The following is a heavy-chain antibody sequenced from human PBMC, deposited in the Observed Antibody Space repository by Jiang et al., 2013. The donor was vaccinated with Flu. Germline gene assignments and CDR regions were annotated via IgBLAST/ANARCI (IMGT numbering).Heavy chain of an antibody. V-gene: IGHV1-2*04. CDR3: ARSERSRDSGYNYYYYYGMDV. CDR1: GYTFTGYY. CDR2: INPNSGGT. J-gene: IGHJ6*02. D-gene: IGHD5-12*01. Sequence: QLVESGAEVKKPGASVKVSCKASGYTFTGYYMHWVRQAPGQGLEWMGWINPNSGGTNYAQKFQGWVTMTRDTSISTAYMELSRLRSDDTAVYYCARSERSRDSGYNYYYYYGMDVWGQGTTVTVSS.